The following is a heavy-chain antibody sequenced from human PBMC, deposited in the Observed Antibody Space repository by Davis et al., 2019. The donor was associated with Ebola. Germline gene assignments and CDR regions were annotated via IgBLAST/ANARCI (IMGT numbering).Heavy chain of an antibody. CDR1: GFTFSSYS. J-gene: IGHJ4*02. V-gene: IGHV4-34*01. CDR2: INHSGST. Sequence: ESLKISCAASGFTFSSYSMNWVRQPPGKGLEWIGEINHSGSTNYNPSLKSRVTISVDTSKNQFSLKLSSVTAADTAVYYCARGPTVNGLDYWGQGTLVTVSS. CDR3: ARGPTVNGLDY. D-gene: IGHD4-11*01.